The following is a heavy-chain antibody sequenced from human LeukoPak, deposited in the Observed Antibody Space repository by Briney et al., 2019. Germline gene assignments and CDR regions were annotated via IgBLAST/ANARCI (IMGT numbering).Heavy chain of an antibody. V-gene: IGHV3-53*01. Sequence: GGSLRLSCAASGFIVSSNYMSWVRQAPGKGLEWVSVIYSGGSTYYADSVKGRFTISRDNSKNTLYLQLNSLRAEDTAVYYCAKDLPALEYWGQGTLVTVSS. CDR3: AKDLPALEY. CDR2: IYSGGST. J-gene: IGHJ4*02. CDR1: GFIVSSNY. D-gene: IGHD2-2*01.